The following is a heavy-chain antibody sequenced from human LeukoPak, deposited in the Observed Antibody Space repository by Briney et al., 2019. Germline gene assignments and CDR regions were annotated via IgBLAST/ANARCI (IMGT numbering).Heavy chain of an antibody. CDR1: GFTFSSYS. CDR3: AKSPGYWALDY. D-gene: IGHD2-8*02. CDR2: ISGSGDHT. V-gene: IGHV3-23*01. J-gene: IGHJ4*02. Sequence: PGGSLRLSCAASGFTFSSYSMNWVRQAPGKGLEWVSSISGSGDHTFYADSVKGRSTTSIDISRNTLYLQMHSLRAEDTAVYYCAKSPGYWALDYWGQGALVTVSS.